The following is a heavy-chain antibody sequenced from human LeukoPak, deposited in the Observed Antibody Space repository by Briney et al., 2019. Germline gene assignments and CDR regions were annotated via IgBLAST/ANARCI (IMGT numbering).Heavy chain of an antibody. V-gene: IGHV3-11*01. CDR2: ISSSGSTI. Sequence: KTGGSLRLSCAASGFTFSDYYMSWIRQAPGKGLEWVSYISSSGSTIYYADSVKGRFTISRDNAKNSLYLQMNSLRAEDTAVYYWARVIAAAGSHFDYWGQGTLVTVSS. CDR3: ARVIAAAGSHFDY. D-gene: IGHD6-13*01. CDR1: GFTFSDYY. J-gene: IGHJ4*02.